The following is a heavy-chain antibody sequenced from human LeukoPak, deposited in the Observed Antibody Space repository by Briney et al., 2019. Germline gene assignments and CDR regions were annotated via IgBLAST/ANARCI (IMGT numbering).Heavy chain of an antibody. V-gene: IGHV3-23*01. Sequence: GGSLRLSCAASGFTFSNYAMSWVRQAPGKGLEWVSAISGSGGSTYYADSVKGRFTISRDNSKNTLYLQMNSLRAEDTAVYYCAKADDYSNYAPTPLFDYWGRGTLVTVSS. D-gene: IGHD4-11*01. CDR3: AKADDYSNYAPTPLFDY. CDR1: GFTFSNYA. CDR2: ISGSGGST. J-gene: IGHJ4*02.